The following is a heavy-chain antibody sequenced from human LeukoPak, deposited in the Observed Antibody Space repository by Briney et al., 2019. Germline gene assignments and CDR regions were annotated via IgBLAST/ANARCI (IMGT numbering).Heavy chain of an antibody. CDR3: ARPSPPLVT. D-gene: IGHD2/OR15-2a*01. Sequence: KTSETLSLTCAVYGGSFSGYYWSWIRQPPGKGLEWIGEINHRGSTNYSPSLKSRVTISVDTSKNQFSLKLNSVTAADTAAYYCARPSPPLVTWGQGTMVTVSS. J-gene: IGHJ3*01. CDR2: INHRGST. CDR1: GGSFSGYY. V-gene: IGHV4-34*01.